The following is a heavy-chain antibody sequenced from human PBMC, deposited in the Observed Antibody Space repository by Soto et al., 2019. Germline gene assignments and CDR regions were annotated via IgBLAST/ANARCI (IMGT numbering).Heavy chain of an antibody. CDR3: TRVGTYYYGMDV. V-gene: IGHV3-49*04. CDR1: VFTVGDYA. Sequence: GGSLRLSCTASVFTVGDYAMSWVRQAPGKGLEWVGFIRSKAYGGTTEYAASVKGRFTISRDDSKSIAYLQMNSLKTEDTAVYYCTRVGTYYYGMDVWGQGTTVTVSS. J-gene: IGHJ6*02. D-gene: IGHD1-1*01. CDR2: IRSKAYGGTT.